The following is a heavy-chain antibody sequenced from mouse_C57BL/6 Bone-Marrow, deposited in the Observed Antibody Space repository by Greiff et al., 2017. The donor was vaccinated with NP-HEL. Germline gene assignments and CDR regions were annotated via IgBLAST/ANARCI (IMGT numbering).Heavy chain of an antibody. Sequence: QVQLKQSGPGLVAPSQSLSITCTVSGFSLTSYGVDWVRQSPGKGLEWLGVIWGVGSTNYNSALKSRLSISKDNSKSQVFLKMNSLQTDDTAMYYCASSMVTRGFAYWGQGTLVTVSA. CDR2: IWGVGST. CDR1: GFSLTSYG. D-gene: IGHD2-2*01. V-gene: IGHV2-6*01. J-gene: IGHJ3*01. CDR3: ASSMVTRGFAY.